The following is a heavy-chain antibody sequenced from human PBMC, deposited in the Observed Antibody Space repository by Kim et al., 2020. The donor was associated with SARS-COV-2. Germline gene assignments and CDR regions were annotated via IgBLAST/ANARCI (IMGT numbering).Heavy chain of an antibody. Sequence: TYYADSVKGRFTISRDNSKNTLYLQMNSLRAEDTAVYYCAKHVTTASDHYWGQGTLSPSPQ. CDR2: T. J-gene: IGHJ4*02. V-gene: IGHV3-23*01. CDR3: AKHVTTASDHY. D-gene: IGHD4-4*01.